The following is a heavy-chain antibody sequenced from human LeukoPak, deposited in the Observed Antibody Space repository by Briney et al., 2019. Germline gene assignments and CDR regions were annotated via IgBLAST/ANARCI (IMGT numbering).Heavy chain of an antibody. V-gene: IGHV1-69*13. CDR3: ARRISWLAAAGRNWFEP. J-gene: IGHJ5*02. CDR1: GGTFSSYA. Sequence: ASVKVSCKASGGTFSSYAISWVRQAPGQGLEWMGGIIPICGTANYAQKFQGRVTVTADESTSTAYMELSSLRSEDTAVYYCARRISWLAAAGRNWFEPWGQGTLVTVSS. D-gene: IGHD6-13*01. CDR2: IIPICGTA.